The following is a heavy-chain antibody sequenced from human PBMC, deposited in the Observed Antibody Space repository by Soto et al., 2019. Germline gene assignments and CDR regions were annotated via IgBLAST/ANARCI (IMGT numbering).Heavy chain of an antibody. CDR1: GASTSSGGYY. J-gene: IGHJ3*02. CDR3: ARGYSRFGEWMCAFDI. V-gene: IGHV4-31*03. CDR2: IYYSGST. Sequence: PSETLSLTCTVSGASTSSGGYYWSWIRQHPGKGLEWIGYIYYSGSTYYNTSLKSRVTISVDTSKNQFSLKLSSVTAADKAVYYFARGYSRFGEWMCAFDIWGQGTMVTVSS. D-gene: IGHD3-10*01.